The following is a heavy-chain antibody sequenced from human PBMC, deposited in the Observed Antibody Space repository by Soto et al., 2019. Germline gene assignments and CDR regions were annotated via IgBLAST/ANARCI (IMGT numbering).Heavy chain of an antibody. CDR1: GGSISSGGYY. CDR3: ARGSGWFEHWFDP. V-gene: IGHV4-31*03. CDR2: IYYSGST. J-gene: IGHJ5*02. D-gene: IGHD6-19*01. Sequence: TLSLTCTVSGGSISSGGYYWSWIRQHPGKGLEWIGYIYYSGSTYYNPSLKSRVTISVDTSKNQFSLKLSSVTAADTAVYYCARGSGWFEHWFDPWGQGTLVTVSS.